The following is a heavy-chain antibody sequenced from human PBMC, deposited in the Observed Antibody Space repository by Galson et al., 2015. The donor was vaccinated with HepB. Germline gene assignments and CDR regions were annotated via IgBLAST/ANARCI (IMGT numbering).Heavy chain of an antibody. D-gene: IGHD3-3*01. CDR2: INTNTGNP. J-gene: IGHJ6*03. Sequence: SVKVSCKASGGTFSSYAISWVRQAPGQGLEWMGWINTNTGNPTYAQGFTGRFVFSLDTSVSTAYLQISSLKAEDTAVYYCARLALSYYDFWSGSGYYYYYMDVWGKGTTVTVSS. V-gene: IGHV7-4-1*02. CDR1: GGTFSSYA. CDR3: ARLALSYYDFWSGSGYYYYYMDV.